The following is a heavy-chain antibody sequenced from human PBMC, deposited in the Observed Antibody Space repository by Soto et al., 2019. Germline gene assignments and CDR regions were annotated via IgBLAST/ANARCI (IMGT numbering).Heavy chain of an antibody. CDR1: GGSITNTDYY. Sequence: SETLSLTCSVSGGSITNTDYYWNWIRQSPGKGLEWIGSIDYSGSTYYNPSLKSRVIISADTSKNLFSLKLRSVTAADTALYFCARDGPYYYAMDVWGQGT. V-gene: IGHV4-30-4*01. CDR2: IDYSGST. CDR3: ARDGPYYYAMDV. J-gene: IGHJ6*02.